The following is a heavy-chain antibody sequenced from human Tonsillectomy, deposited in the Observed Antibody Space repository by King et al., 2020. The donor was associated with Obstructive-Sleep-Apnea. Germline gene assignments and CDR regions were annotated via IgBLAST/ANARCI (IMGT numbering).Heavy chain of an antibody. D-gene: IGHD2-15*01. J-gene: IGHJ6*02. CDR1: GYSFTSYW. Sequence: VQLVESGAEVKKPGESLKLSCKGSGYSFTSYWIGWVRQMPGKGLEWMGIIYPGDSDTRYSPSFQGQVTISADKSISTAYLQWSSLKASDTAVYYCVRDGTPYCSGGSCYSFSYYYYGMDVWGQGTTVTVSS. CDR3: VRDGTPYCSGGSCYSFSYYYYGMDV. V-gene: IGHV5-51*01. CDR2: IYPGDSDT.